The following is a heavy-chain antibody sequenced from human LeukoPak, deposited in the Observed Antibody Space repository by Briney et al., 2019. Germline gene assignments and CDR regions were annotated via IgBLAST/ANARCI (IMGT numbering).Heavy chain of an antibody. J-gene: IGHJ4*01. CDR3: ARWSGFWSGFDY. Sequence: SETLSLTCTVSGGSISSYYWSWIRQPPGKGLEWIGYIYYSGSTNYNPSLKSRVTISVDTSKNQFSLKLSSVTAADTAVYYCARWSGFWSGFDYRGQGTLVTVSS. CDR2: IYYSGST. CDR1: GGSISSYY. D-gene: IGHD3-3*01. V-gene: IGHV4-59*01.